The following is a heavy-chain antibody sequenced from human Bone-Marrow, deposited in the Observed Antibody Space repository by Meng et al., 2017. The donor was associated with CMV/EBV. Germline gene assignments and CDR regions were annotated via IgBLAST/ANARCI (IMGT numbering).Heavy chain of an antibody. CDR1: GFTFSSYR. Sequence: GESLKISCAASGFTFSSYRINWVRQAPGKGLEWVASISSTSAYIYYAESVEGRFIISRDNAKSSLYLTMDNLAVEDTAVYYCATGATLDYWGQGTLVTASS. J-gene: IGHJ4*02. D-gene: IGHD3-10*01. CDR3: ATGATLDY. V-gene: IGHV3-21*01. CDR2: ISSTSAYI.